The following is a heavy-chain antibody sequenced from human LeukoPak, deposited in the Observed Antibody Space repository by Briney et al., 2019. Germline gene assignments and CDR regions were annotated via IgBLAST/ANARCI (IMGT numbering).Heavy chain of an antibody. CDR3: ARDDSGSFYFDY. CDR1: GFTFSNFW. Sequence: GESLRLSCTASGFTFSNFWMSWVRQAPGKGLEWVSVIYSGGSTYYADSVKGRFTISRDNSKNTLYLQMNSLRAEDTAVYYCARDDSGSFYFDYWGQGTLVTVSS. V-gene: IGHV3-53*01. CDR2: IYSGGST. J-gene: IGHJ4*02. D-gene: IGHD1-26*01.